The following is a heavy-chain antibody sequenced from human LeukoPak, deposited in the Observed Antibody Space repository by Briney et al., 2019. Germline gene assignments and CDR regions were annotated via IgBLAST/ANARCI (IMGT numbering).Heavy chain of an antibody. CDR3: AKLWQDLYSGWTYDAIDI. D-gene: IGHD6-19*01. CDR2: ISFDGSNK. V-gene: IGHV3-30*18. CDR1: GLTFSNYG. Sequence: GGSLRLSCVASGLTFSNYGMHWVRQAPGRGLEWVAVISFDGSNKYYADSVKGRFTISRDNSKNTLYLQMNSLRAEDTAVYFCAKLWQDLYSGWTYDAIDIWGQGTMVSVSS. J-gene: IGHJ3*02.